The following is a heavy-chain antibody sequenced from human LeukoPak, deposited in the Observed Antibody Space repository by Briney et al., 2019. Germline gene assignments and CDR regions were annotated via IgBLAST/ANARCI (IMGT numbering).Heavy chain of an antibody. D-gene: IGHD1-26*01. CDR3: ARDHSIVGATGPYNWFDP. CDR1: GGTFSSYA. Sequence: SVKVSCKASGGTFSSYAISWVRQAPGQGLEWMGGIIPIFGTANYAQKSQGRVTITTDESTSTAYMELSSLRSEDTAVYYCARDHSIVGATGPYNWFDPWGQGTLVTVSS. J-gene: IGHJ5*02. V-gene: IGHV1-69*05. CDR2: IIPIFGTA.